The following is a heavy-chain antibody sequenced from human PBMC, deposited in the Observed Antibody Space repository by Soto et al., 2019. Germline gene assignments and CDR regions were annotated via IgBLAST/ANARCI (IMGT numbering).Heavy chain of an antibody. D-gene: IGHD6-13*01. CDR1: GFTFSSYA. Sequence: GGSLRLSCAASGFTFSSYAMSWVRQAPGKGLEWVSAISGSGGSTYYADSVKGRFTISRDNSKNTLYLQMNSLRAEDTAVYYCASADAGTKYYYYYYGMDVWGQGTTVTVSS. J-gene: IGHJ6*02. CDR2: ISGSGGST. CDR3: ASADAGTKYYYYYYGMDV. V-gene: IGHV3-23*01.